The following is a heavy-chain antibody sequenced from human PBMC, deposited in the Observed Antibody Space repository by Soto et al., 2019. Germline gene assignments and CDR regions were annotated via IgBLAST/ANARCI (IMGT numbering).Heavy chain of an antibody. CDR3: ARELGQQLVDY. Sequence: QVRLVQSGAEVTKPGASVTVSCKASGYTFKSYGISWVRQAPGQGLEWMGWINADNGNTKYAQKLQGRVTMTTDTSTSTAYMELRSLRSDDTAVYYCARELGQQLVDYWGQGTLVTVSS. CDR2: INADNGNT. D-gene: IGHD6-13*01. CDR1: GYTFKSYG. J-gene: IGHJ4*02. V-gene: IGHV1-18*01.